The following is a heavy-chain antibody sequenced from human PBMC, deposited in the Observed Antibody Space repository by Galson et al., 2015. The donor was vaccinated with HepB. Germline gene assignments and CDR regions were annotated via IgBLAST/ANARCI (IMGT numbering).Heavy chain of an antibody. D-gene: IGHD2-2*02. Sequence: SVKVSCKASGGTFSSYAISWVRQAPGQGLEWMGGIIPIFGTANYAQKFQGRVTITADESTSTAYMELSSLRSEDTAVYYCARGAVGVVVPAAILDYWGQGTLVTVSS. CDR1: GGTFSSYA. V-gene: IGHV1-69*13. CDR3: ARGAVGVVVPAAILDY. CDR2: IIPIFGTA. J-gene: IGHJ4*02.